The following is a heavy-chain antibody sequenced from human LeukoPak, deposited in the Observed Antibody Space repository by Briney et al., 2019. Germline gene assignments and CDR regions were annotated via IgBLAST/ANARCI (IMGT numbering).Heavy chain of an antibody. D-gene: IGHD2-2*02. V-gene: IGHV1-18*01. J-gene: IGHJ4*02. CDR3: ARGVRENRSWYTVHFDY. CDR2: ISIYDGKT. CDR1: GYTFTSYG. Sequence: GASVKVSCKASGYTFTSYGISWVRQAPGQGLEWMGWISIYDGKTLYAQKFQGRVTMTTDTTTSTAYMELRSLRSDDTAVYYCARGVRENRSWYTVHFDYWGQGTLVTVS.